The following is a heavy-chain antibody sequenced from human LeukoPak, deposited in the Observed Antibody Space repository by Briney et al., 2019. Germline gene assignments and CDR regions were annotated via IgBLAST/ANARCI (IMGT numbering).Heavy chain of an antibody. CDR1: GYTFTSYY. CDR3: ARAPRRGYSYGYGGDY. V-gene: IGHV1-2*02. CDR2: INPNSGGT. Sequence: ASVKVSCKASGYTFTSYYMHWVRQAPGQGLEWTGWINPNSGGTNYAQKFQGRVTMTRDTSISTAYMELSRLRSDDTAVYYCARAPRRGYSYGYGGDYWGQGTLVTVSS. D-gene: IGHD5-18*01. J-gene: IGHJ4*02.